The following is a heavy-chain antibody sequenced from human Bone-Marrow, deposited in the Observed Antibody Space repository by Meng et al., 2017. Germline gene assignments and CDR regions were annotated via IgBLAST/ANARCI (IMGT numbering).Heavy chain of an antibody. CDR2: ISSSGSTI. V-gene: IGHV3-48*03. CDR1: GFTFSSYE. CDR3: ARDHCSSTSCYLFYYYYGMDV. D-gene: IGHD2-2*01. Sequence: GESLKISCAASGFTFSSYEMNWVRQAPGKGLEWVSYISSSGSTIYYADSVKGRFTISRDNAKNSLYLQMNSLRAEGTAVYYCARDHCSSTSCYLFYYYYGMDVWGQGTTVTVSS. J-gene: IGHJ6*02.